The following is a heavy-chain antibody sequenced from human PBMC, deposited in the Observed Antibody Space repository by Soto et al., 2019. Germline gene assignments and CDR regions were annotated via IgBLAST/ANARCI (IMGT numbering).Heavy chain of an antibody. CDR3: ATWRSSSWFDY. CDR2: NYPGDSNT. Sequence: RGESLKISCKGSGYSFSTYWIACVRQMPGKGLERMGSNYPGDSNTRYSPSFQGKVTISADKSINTAYLQWSSLRASDTAMYYCATWRSSSWFDYWGQGTLVTVYS. V-gene: IGHV5-51*01. CDR1: GYSFSTYW. J-gene: IGHJ4*02. D-gene: IGHD6-13*01.